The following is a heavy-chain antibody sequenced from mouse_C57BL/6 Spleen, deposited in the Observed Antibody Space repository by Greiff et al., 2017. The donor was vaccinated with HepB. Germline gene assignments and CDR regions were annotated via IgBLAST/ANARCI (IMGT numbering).Heavy chain of an antibody. D-gene: IGHD1-1*01. Sequence: DVKLVESGPGLVKPSQSLSLTCSVTGYSITSGYYWNWIRQFPGNKLEWMGYISYDGSNNYNPSLKNRISITRDTSKNQFFLKLNSVTTEDTATYYCARSGLSSSAWFAYWGQGTLVTVSA. CDR1: GYSITSGYY. CDR2: ISYDGSN. V-gene: IGHV3-6*01. CDR3: ARSGLSSSAWFAY. J-gene: IGHJ3*01.